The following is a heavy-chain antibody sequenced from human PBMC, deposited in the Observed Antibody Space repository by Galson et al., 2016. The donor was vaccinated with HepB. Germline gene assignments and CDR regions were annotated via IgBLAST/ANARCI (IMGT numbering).Heavy chain of an antibody. V-gene: IGHV5-51*01. CDR3: ARRPRLSENSYALDV. CDR1: GYRFTTYW. J-gene: IGHJ6*02. Sequence: QSGAEVKKPGESLKISCKVSGYRFTTYWIGWVRQMPGKGLEWMGIIYPDDSDTRYNPSFQGQVTTSADKSKNTAYLRWRSLKASDSGMYYCARRPRLSENSYALDVWGQGTTVTVS. D-gene: IGHD4-23*01. CDR2: IYPDDSDT.